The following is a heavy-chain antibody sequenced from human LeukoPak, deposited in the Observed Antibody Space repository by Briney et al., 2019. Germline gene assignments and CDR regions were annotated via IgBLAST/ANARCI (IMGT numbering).Heavy chain of an antibody. CDR2: INPNSGGT. CDR1: GYTFTGYY. D-gene: IGHD3-10*01. J-gene: IGHJ4*02. CDR3: ARAKSRGVIITSPLGY. Sequence: ASVKVSCKASGYTFTGYYMHWVRQAPGQGLEWMGRINPNSGGTNYARKFQGRVTMTRDTSISTAYMELSRLRSDDTAVYYCARAKSRGVIITSPLGYWGQGTLVTVSS. V-gene: IGHV1-2*06.